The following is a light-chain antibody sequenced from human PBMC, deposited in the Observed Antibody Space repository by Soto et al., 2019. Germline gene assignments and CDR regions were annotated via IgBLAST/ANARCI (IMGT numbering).Light chain of an antibody. CDR1: SSNIGAGYD. J-gene: IGLJ3*02. CDR3: AVWDNSMTAWV. V-gene: IGLV1-40*01. Sequence: QPVLTQPPSVSGAPGQKVTISCTGGSSNIGAGYDVHWYQQLPGTAPKLLIFRDGQRPSGVPARFFGSKSDTSASLAITGLRSEDEAHYYCAVWDNSMTAWVFGGGTKVTVL. CDR2: RDG.